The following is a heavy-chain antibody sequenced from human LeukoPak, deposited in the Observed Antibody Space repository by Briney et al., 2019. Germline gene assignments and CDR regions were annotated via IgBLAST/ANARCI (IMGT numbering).Heavy chain of an antibody. J-gene: IGHJ4*02. CDR1: GGSISTGDYF. V-gene: IGHV4-31*03. CDR2: ISYSGST. Sequence: PSQTLSLTCTVAGGSISTGDYFWSWIRQHPGKGLEWIGYISYSGSTYYNPSLKSRVTISLDTSKNQFSLKLSSVTAADTAVYYCARLGGFVVPATDLDYWGQGTLVTVSS. D-gene: IGHD2-15*01. CDR3: ARLGGFVVPATDLDY.